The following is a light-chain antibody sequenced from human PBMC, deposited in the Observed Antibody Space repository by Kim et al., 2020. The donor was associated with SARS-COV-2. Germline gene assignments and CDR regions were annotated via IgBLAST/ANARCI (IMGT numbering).Light chain of an antibody. J-gene: IGLJ2*01. Sequence: ELTQPLSVSVALGQTARIACGGNNIEGKNVHWYQQKPGQAPVLVIYEDKKRPSGIPERFSGSNSGNTATLTISRAQAGDEADYYCQVWDSTAPVVFGGGTKLTVL. CDR1: NIEGKN. CDR3: QVWDSTAPVV. V-gene: IGLV3-9*01. CDR2: EDK.